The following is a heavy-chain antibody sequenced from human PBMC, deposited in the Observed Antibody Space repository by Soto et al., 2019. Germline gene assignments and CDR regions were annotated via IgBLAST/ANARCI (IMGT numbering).Heavy chain of an antibody. V-gene: IGHV4-31*03. CDR2: IYYNEYT. CDR1: GGSISSGAYY. CDR3: ARSVGAWLPNWFDP. D-gene: IGHD3-22*01. J-gene: IGHJ5*02. Sequence: SETPSSTLTFPGGSISSGAYYRTWTRQHPGKGLEWIGYIYYNEYTYNPSLETHMPSLESRVTRSVVTSMTQFSLNLSSVTAADTAVYYCARSVGAWLPNWFDPWGHGILVTVAS.